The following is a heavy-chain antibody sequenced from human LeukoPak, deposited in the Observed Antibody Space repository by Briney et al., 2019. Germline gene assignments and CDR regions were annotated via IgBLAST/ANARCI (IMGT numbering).Heavy chain of an antibody. D-gene: IGHD2-15*01. CDR1: GGSISSGSYY. V-gene: IGHV4-61*02. CDR2: IYTSGST. Sequence: SQTLSLTCTVSGGSISSGSYYWSWIRQPAGKGLEWIGRIYTSGSTNYNPSLKSRVTISVDTSKNQFSLKLSSVPAADPAVYYCARGDSYCSGGSCYPLYYYYYMDVWGKGTTVTISS. CDR3: ARGDSYCSGGSCYPLYYYYYMDV. J-gene: IGHJ6*03.